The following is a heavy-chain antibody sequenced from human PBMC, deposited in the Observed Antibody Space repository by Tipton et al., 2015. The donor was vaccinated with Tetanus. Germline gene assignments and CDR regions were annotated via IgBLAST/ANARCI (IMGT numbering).Heavy chain of an antibody. D-gene: IGHD1-26*01. CDR3: ATGRTRDY. CDR2: FIERGETT. Sequence: SLRLSCEISGFTSSPYAMSWVRQAPGKGLEWVSDFIERGETTYYADSVKGRFTVSRDNAKNSLSLQMKSLGDEDTAMYYCATGRTRDYWGQGTRVTVSS. J-gene: IGHJ4*02. CDR1: GFTSSPYA. V-gene: IGHV3-23*01.